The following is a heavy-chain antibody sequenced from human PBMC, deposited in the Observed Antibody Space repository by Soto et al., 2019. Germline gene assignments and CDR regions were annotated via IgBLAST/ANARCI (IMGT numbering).Heavy chain of an antibody. J-gene: IGHJ3*02. CDR3: TPAGSSRWHDAFDI. Sequence: EVQLVESGGGLVQPGGSLKLSCTASGFTFSASAVHWVRQASGKGLEWVGRMRNKASSYATAYAASLKGRFTISRDDSSNTAFLQMTSLTAEDTAVYSSTPAGSSRWHDAFDIWGQGTMVTVSS. D-gene: IGHD6-13*01. CDR1: GFTFSASA. CDR2: MRNKASSYAT. V-gene: IGHV3-73*01.